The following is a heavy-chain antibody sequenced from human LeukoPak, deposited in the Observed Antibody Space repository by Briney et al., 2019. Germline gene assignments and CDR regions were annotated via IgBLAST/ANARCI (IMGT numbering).Heavy chain of an antibody. D-gene: IGHD3-3*01. V-gene: IGHV3-30-3*01. CDR2: ISYDGSNK. Sequence: PGGSLRLSCAASGFTFSSYAMHWVRQAPGKGLEWVAVISYDGSNKYYADSVKGRFTISRDNSKNTLYLQMNSLRAEDTAVYYCASEFWSGYYTGVKLSYWGQGTLVTVSS. J-gene: IGHJ4*02. CDR1: GFTFSSYA. CDR3: ASEFWSGYYTGVKLSY.